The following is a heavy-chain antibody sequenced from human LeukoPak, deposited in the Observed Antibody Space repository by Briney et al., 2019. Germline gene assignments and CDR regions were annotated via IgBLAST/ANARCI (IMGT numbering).Heavy chain of an antibody. CDR2: IYYSGST. CDR1: GASISSGSYY. CDR3: ARDGKVYDYVWGSYRSFDY. D-gene: IGHD3-16*02. Sequence: SQTLSLTCTVSGASISSGSYYSGWIRQPRGKGLEWIVSIYYSGSTYYHPSIKSRVTISVDTSKNQFALKLSSVTAADTAVYYCARDGKVYDYVWGSYRSFDYWGQGTLVTVSS. J-gene: IGHJ4*02. V-gene: IGHV4-39*06.